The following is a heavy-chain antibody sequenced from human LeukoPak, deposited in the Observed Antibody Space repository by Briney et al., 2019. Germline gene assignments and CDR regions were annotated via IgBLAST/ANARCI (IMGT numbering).Heavy chain of an antibody. D-gene: IGHD1-26*01. Sequence: ASVKVSCKASGGTFSSYAISWVRQAPGQGLEWMGGIIPIFGTANFAQKFQGRVTITTDESTSTAYMELSSLRSEDTAVYYCARAPSYSGSYYFDYWGQGTLVTVSS. CDR3: ARAPSYSGSYYFDY. CDR1: GGTFSSYA. CDR2: IIPIFGTA. V-gene: IGHV1-69*05. J-gene: IGHJ4*02.